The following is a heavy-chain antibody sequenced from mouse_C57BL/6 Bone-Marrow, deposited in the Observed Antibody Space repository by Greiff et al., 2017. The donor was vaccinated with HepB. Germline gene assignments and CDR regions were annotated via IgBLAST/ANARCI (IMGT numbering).Heavy chain of an antibody. CDR2: IYPRCGNT. CDR3: ARPRNYFDY. J-gene: IGHJ2*01. CDR1: GYTFTSYG. Sequence: QVQLQQSGAELARPGASVKLSCKASGYTFTSYGISWVKQRTGQGLEWIGEIYPRCGNTYYNEKFKGKATLTADKSSSTAYMELRSLTSEDSAVYFCARPRNYFDYWGQGTTLTVSS. V-gene: IGHV1-81*01.